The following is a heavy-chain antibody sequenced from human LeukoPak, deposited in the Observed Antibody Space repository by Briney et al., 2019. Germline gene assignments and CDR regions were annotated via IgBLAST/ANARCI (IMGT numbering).Heavy chain of an antibody. CDR1: GGSISSGSYY. Sequence: TSETLSLTCTVSGGSISSGSYYWGWIRQPPGKGLEWIGSLYYSGSTYYNPSLRSRVTISVDTSKNQFSLKLSSVTAADTAVYYCARHERANWFDPWGQGTLVTVSS. V-gene: IGHV4-39*01. CDR2: LYYSGST. CDR3: ARHERANWFDP. D-gene: IGHD6-25*01. J-gene: IGHJ5*02.